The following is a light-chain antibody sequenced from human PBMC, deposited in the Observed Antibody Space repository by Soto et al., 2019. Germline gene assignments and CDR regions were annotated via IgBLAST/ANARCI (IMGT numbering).Light chain of an antibody. CDR3: QQYESYPWT. CDR1: QGIRSF. CDR2: AAS. Sequence: DLQMTQSPSSLSASVGDRVTITCRASQGIRSFLAWFQQKPGKAPKSLIYAASILHSGVPSKFSGSGSGTYFTLTISSLQPEDFATYYCQQYESYPWTFGQGTKVEIK. J-gene: IGKJ1*01. V-gene: IGKV1-16*02.